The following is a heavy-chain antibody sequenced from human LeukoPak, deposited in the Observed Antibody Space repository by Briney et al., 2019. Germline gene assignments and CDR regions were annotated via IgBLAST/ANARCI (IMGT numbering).Heavy chain of an antibody. V-gene: IGHV4-59*01. CDR3: ARGGLPRDYYYYGMDV. CDR1: GGSISSYY. D-gene: IGHD3-16*01. Sequence: PSETLSITCTVSGGSISSYYWSWIRQPPGKGLEWIGHIYYSGSTNYNPSLKSRVTISVDTSKNQFSLKLSSVTAADTAVYYCARGGLPRDYYYYGMDVRGQGTTVTVSS. CDR2: IYYSGST. J-gene: IGHJ6*02.